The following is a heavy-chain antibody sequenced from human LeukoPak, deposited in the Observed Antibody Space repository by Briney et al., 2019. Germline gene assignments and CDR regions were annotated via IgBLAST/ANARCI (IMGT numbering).Heavy chain of an antibody. CDR1: GGSISPYY. V-gene: IGHV4-59*08. D-gene: IGHD3-22*01. J-gene: IGHJ4*02. Sequence: SETLSLTCTVSGGSISPYYWNWIRQTPGKGLEWIGYISYSGSTTYNPSLKSRVTISVDTSKNQFSLKLSSVTAADTAVYYCARIPLDSSGYYYDYWGQGTLVTVSS. CDR2: ISYSGST. CDR3: ARIPLDSSGYYYDY.